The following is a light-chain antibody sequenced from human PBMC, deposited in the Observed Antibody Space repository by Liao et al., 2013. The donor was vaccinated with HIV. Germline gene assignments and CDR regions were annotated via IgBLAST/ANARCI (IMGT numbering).Light chain of an antibody. J-gene: IGLJ2*01. CDR1: ELGDKY. V-gene: IGLV3-1*01. CDR2: QDD. Sequence: SDELTQPSSVSVSPGQTASIICSGDELGDKYTSWYQQKAGQSPVLVIYQDDKRPSGIPERFSGSNSGNTATLTISGTQAMDEADYFCQAWDSSADVVFGGGTKLTVL. CDR3: QAWDSSADVV.